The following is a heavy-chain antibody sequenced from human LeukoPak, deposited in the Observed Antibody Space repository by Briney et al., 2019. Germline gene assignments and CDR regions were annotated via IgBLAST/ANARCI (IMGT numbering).Heavy chain of an antibody. V-gene: IGHV3-23*01. CDR2: IRGNGDT. D-gene: IGHD3-16*01. Sequence: GSLRLSCAASGLSFSSFAMSWVRQGPARGLEWVSNIRGNGDTFYADSVRGRFTLFSDSSTNTVYFQLNNLRVEDTAIYYCAKASWVSSTDAVRWGQGTLVTVSS. J-gene: IGHJ4*02. CDR1: GLSFSSFA. CDR3: AKASWVSSTDAVR.